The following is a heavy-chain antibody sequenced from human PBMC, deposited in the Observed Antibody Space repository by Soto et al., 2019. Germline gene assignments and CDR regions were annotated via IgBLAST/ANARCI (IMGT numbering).Heavy chain of an antibody. V-gene: IGHV3-23*01. CDR1: GFNFRNYG. J-gene: IGHJ5*01. Sequence: VQLLDSGGGLVQPGGSLRLSCAASGFNFRNYGMSWVRQAPGKGLEWVASIQGGGGGTNYADSVKGRFTVSRDDSKGRLYLHMSSPRVAVSAIYYCVKDAVPPNGVWACFDSWGRGTLVTVSS. CDR3: VKDAVPPNGVWACFDS. CDR2: IQGGGGGT. D-gene: IGHD3-16*01.